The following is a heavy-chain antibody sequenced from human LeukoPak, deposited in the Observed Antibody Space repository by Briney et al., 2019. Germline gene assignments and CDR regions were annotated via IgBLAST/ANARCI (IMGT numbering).Heavy chain of an antibody. Sequence: SETLSLTCAVYGGSFSGYYWSWIRQPPGKGLEWIGEINHSGSTNYNPSLKSRVTISVDTSKNQFSLKLSSVTAADTAVYYCARRRVLYGDYLKRVWFDPWGQGTLVTVSS. CDR3: ARRRVLYGDYLKRVWFDP. CDR2: INHSGST. V-gene: IGHV4-34*01. D-gene: IGHD4-17*01. J-gene: IGHJ5*02. CDR1: GGSFSGYY.